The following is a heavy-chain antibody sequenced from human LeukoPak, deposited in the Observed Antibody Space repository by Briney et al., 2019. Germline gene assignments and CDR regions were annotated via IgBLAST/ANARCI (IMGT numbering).Heavy chain of an antibody. V-gene: IGHV1-69*01. Sequence: SVTVSCKASGGTFSSYAISWVRQAPGQGLEWMGGIIPIFGTANYAQKFQGRDTITADESTSTAYMELSSLRSEDTAVYYCARSTGYSSSWYYFDYWAREPWSPPPQ. J-gene: IGHJ4*02. CDR3: ARSTGYSSSWYYFDY. CDR1: GGTFSSYA. CDR2: IIPIFGTA. D-gene: IGHD6-13*01.